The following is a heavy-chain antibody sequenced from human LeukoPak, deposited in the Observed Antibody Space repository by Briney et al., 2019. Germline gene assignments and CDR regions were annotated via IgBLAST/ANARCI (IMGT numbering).Heavy chain of an antibody. V-gene: IGHV3-23*01. J-gene: IGHJ5*02. CDR1: GFTFRSYA. CDR3: AKSWYQMLWDWFDP. CDR2: ISGSGGST. Sequence: GGSLRLSCVASGFTFRSYAMTWVRQAPGKGLEWVSGISGSGGSTYYADSVRGRFTISRDNSKNTLYLQMNSLRAEDTAVYYCAKSWYQMLWDWFDPWGQGTLVTVSS. D-gene: IGHD2-2*01.